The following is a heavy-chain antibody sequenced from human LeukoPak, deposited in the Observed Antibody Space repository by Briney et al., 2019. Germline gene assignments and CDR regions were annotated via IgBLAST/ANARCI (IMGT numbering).Heavy chain of an antibody. V-gene: IGHV5-51*01. Sequence: GESLKISCKGSGYSFTSYWIGWVRQMPGKGLEWMGIIHPPDSDTRYSPSFRGQVTMSADKSISTAYLQWSSLKVSDTAVYYCARRTYDVLTGTPSSVRKNWFDSWGQGTLVTVSS. CDR1: GYSFTSYW. D-gene: IGHD3/OR15-3a*01. J-gene: IGHJ5*01. CDR3: ARRTYDVLTGTPSSVRKNWFDS. CDR2: IHPPDSDT.